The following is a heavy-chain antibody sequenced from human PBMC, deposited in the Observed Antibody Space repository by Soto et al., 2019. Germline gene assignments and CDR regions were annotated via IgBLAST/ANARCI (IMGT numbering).Heavy chain of an antibody. CDR2: ISSSSSYT. CDR1: GFTFSDYY. CDR3: ARDVGSSSWYRWFDP. D-gene: IGHD6-13*01. Sequence: QVQLVESGGGLVKPGGSLRLSCAASGFTFSDYYMSWIRQAPGTGLEWDSYISSSSSYTNCADSVKGRFPISRDNAKNSLYLQMNSLRAEDTAVYYCARDVGSSSWYRWFDPWGQGTLVTVGS. V-gene: IGHV3-11*05. J-gene: IGHJ5*02.